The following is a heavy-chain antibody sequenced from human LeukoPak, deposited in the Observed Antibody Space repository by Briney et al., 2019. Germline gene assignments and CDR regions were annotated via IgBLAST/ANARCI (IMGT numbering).Heavy chain of an antibody. J-gene: IGHJ4*02. CDR3: ARILVGATTGTFDY. CDR2: ISYDGSNK. CDR1: GFTFSSYA. V-gene: IGHV3-30*04. D-gene: IGHD1-26*01. Sequence: GGSLRLSCAASGFTFSSYAMHWVRQAPGKGLELVAVISYDGSNKYYADSVKGRFTISRDNSKNTLYLQMNSLRAEDTAVYYCARILVGATTGTFDYWGQGTLVTVSS.